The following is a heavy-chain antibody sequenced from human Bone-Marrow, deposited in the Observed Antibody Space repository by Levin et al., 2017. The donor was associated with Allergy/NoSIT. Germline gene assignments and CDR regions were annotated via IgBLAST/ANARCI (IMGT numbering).Heavy chain of an antibody. CDR2: IRSNADGGTT. J-gene: IGHJ6*03. Sequence: GGSLRLSCTASGLTFTNAWMSWVRQAPGKGLEWVALIRSNADGGTTDYAAPVQGRFTISSEDSNSTLFLHMDSLKIEDTALDYCATVDYPQHYYFYYMDVWGKGTTVTVSS. V-gene: IGHV3-15*01. D-gene: IGHD4-11*01. CDR3: ATVDYPQHYYFYYMDV. CDR1: GLTFTNAW.